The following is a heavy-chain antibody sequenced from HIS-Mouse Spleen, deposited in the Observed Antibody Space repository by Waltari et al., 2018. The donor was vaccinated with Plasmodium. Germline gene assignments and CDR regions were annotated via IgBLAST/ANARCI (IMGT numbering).Heavy chain of an antibody. CDR1: GGSISSSSYY. CDR3: AREPRRLYGMDV. V-gene: IGHV4-39*07. CDR2: IYYSGST. Sequence: QLQLQESGPGLVKPSETLSLTCTVSGGSISSSSYYWGWIRQPPGRGLEWIGSIYYSGSTYYNPSLKGRVTISVDTSKNQFSLKLSSVTAADTAVYYCAREPRRLYGMDVWGQGTTVTVSS. J-gene: IGHJ6*02. D-gene: IGHD6-25*01.